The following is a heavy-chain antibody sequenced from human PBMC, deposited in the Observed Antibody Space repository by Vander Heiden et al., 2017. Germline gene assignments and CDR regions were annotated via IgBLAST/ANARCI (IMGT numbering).Heavy chain of an antibody. CDR2: MSSDGSET. Sequence: VPLVDSGGGVLQPGRSLRLSCAASGSSFRSSRLPRVRPAPGKGVEWVAVMSSDGSETYYADSVKGRFTISRDNFKNTLYLEMNSLRVEDTAVYYCAKDYYPHMTFIVVVTNSLDYWGQGTLLTVSS. D-gene: IGHD3-22*01. J-gene: IGHJ4*02. V-gene: IGHV3-30*18. CDR1: GSSFRSSR. CDR3: AKDYYPHMTFIVVVTNSLDY.